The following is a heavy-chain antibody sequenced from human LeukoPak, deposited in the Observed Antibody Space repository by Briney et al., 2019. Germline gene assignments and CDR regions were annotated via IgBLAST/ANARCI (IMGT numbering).Heavy chain of an antibody. CDR2: IYYSGST. Sequence: RPSETLSLTCTVSGGSISSSSYYWGWIRQPPGKGLEWIGSIYYSGSTYYNPSLKSRVTISVDKSKNQFSLKLSSVTAADTAVYYCARAADMYLENWFDPWGQGTLVTVSS. V-gene: IGHV4-39*07. D-gene: IGHD3-9*01. CDR3: ARAADMYLENWFDP. CDR1: GGSISSSSYY. J-gene: IGHJ5*02.